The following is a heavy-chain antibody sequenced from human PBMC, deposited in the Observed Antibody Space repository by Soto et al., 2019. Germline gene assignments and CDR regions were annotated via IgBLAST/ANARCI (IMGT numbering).Heavy chain of an antibody. CDR1: GDSLSGYY. Sequence: QVQLKQWGAGLLEPAETLSLTCAVYGDSLSGYYWSWIRQPPGKGPEWIGEINHSGSTNYNPSLKSRVTISVDTSKNQFSLKVTSMTAADTAVYYCARGRGEGYCSRTSCYGYRGHGTLVTVSS. V-gene: IGHV4-34*01. D-gene: IGHD2-2*01. CDR3: ARGRGEGYCSRTSCYGY. J-gene: IGHJ4*01. CDR2: INHSGST.